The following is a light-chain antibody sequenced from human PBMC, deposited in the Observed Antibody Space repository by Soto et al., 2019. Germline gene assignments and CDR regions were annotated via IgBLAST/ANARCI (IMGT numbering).Light chain of an antibody. CDR1: QSVRRN. CDR3: QHHSNWPFIT. Sequence: EIVMTQSPATLSVSPGDRATLSCRASQSVRRNLVWHQQRPGQPPRLLIYSASTRATNVPARFSGSGSGTNFTLTISSLQSEDLAVYYCQHHSNWPFITFGGGTKVEIK. J-gene: IGKJ4*01. CDR2: SAS. V-gene: IGKV3-15*01.